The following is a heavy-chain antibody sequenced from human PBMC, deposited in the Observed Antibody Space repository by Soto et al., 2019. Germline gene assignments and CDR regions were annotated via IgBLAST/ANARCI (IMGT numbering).Heavy chain of an antibody. CDR3: AREVLPSIAVAGTGEGHFDY. CDR1: GYTFTGYY. V-gene: IGHV1-2*04. CDR2: INPNSGGT. Sequence: ASVKVSCKASGYTFTGYYMHWVRQAPGQGLEWMGWINPNSGGTNYAQKFQGWVTMTRDTSISTAYMELSRLRSDDTAVYYCAREVLPSIAVAGTGEGHFDYWGQGTLVTVSS. J-gene: IGHJ4*02. D-gene: IGHD6-19*01.